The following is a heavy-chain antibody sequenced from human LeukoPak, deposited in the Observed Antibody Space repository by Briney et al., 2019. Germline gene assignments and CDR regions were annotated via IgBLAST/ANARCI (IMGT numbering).Heavy chain of an antibody. D-gene: IGHD3-22*01. J-gene: IGHJ6*02. CDR3: ARGYSSGYSYYYYYYGMDV. CDR2: ISYDGSNK. Sequence: PGRSLRLSCAASGFTFSSYAMHWVRQAPGRGLEWVAVISYDGSNKYYADSVKGRFTISRDNSKNTLYLQMNSLRAEDTAVYYCARGYSSGYSYYYYYYGMDVWGQGTTVTVSS. V-gene: IGHV3-30-3*01. CDR1: GFTFSSYA.